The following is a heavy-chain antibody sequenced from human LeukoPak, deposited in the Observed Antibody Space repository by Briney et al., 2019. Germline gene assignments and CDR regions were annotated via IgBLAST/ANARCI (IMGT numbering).Heavy chain of an antibody. J-gene: IGHJ4*02. CDR1: GGAFSGYY. CDR2: IKHCGST. D-gene: IGHD3-22*01. CDR3: ARGPYRYYYDSSGYFYFFDY. Sequence: PSETPALTRAVYGGAFSGYYWRWVRQPPGEGLELIGEIKHCGSTNYNPSLKSRVTISVDTSKNQFSLKLSSVTAADTAVYYCARGPYRYYYDSSGYFYFFDYWGQGTLVTVSS. V-gene: IGHV4-34*01.